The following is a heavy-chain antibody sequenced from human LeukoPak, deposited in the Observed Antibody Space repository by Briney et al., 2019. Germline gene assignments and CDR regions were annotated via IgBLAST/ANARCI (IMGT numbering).Heavy chain of an antibody. CDR3: ARQTGGWFDP. V-gene: IGHV4-59*01. Sequence: PSETLSLTCTVSGGSISSYYWSRIRQPPGKGLEWIGYIYYSGSTNYNPSLKSRVTISVDTSKNQFSLKLSSATAADTAVYYCARQTGGWFDPWGQGTLVTVSS. D-gene: IGHD1-14*01. J-gene: IGHJ5*02. CDR2: IYYSGST. CDR1: GGSISSYY.